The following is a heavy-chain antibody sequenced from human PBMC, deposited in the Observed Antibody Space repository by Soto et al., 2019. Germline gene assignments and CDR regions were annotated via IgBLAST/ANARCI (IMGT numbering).Heavy chain of an antibody. V-gene: IGHV1-3*01. CDR1: GYTFTSYA. Sequence: APVKGSCKASGYTFTSYAMHWVRQAPGQRLEWMGWINAGNGNTKYSQKFQGRVTITRDTSASTAYMELSSLRSEDTAVYYCARSIVVVTALDYWGQGTLVTVS. J-gene: IGHJ4*02. CDR2: INAGNGNT. D-gene: IGHD2-21*02. CDR3: ARSIVVVTALDY.